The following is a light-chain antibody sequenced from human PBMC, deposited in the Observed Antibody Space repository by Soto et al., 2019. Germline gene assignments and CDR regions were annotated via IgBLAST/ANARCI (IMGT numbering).Light chain of an antibody. J-gene: IGKJ5*01. CDR1: QSISSY. V-gene: IGKV1-39*01. CDR2: AAS. Sequence: IQMTQSPSSLSASVGDRVTITCRASQSISSYLNWYQQKPGKATKLLIYAASSLQSGVPSRSSGGGSGSDFTLTISRLQPEDAATYYCQQIYSTPSITFGQGTRLEI. CDR3: QQIYSTPSIT.